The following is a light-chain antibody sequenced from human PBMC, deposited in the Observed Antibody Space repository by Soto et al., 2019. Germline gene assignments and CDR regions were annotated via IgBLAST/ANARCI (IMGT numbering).Light chain of an antibody. J-gene: IGKJ1*01. CDR1: QSISSY. Sequence: DIQMTQSPSSLSASVGDRVTITCRASQSISSYLNWYQQKPGKAPKLLIYKASSLESGVPSRFSGSGSGTDFTLTISSLQPEDFATYFCQQYYTYPRTFGPGTKVDIK. CDR2: KAS. V-gene: IGKV1-5*03. CDR3: QQYYTYPRT.